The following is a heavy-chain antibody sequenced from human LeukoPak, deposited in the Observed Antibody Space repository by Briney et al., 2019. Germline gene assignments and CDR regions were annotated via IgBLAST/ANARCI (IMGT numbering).Heavy chain of an antibody. CDR3: ARIYDSSGYYYYMDV. CDR2: ISTSGST. D-gene: IGHD3-22*01. V-gene: IGHV4-4*07. J-gene: IGHJ6*03. CDR1: GGSLNTYY. Sequence: SETLSLTCTVSGGSLNTYYWSWIRQPAGKGLEWIGRISTSGSTNYNPSLKSRVTMSVDTSKNQFSLKLSSVTAADTAVYYCARIYDSSGYYYYMDVWGKGTTVTVSS.